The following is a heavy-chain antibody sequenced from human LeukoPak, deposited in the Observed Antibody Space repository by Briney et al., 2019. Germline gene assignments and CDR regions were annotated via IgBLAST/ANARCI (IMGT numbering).Heavy chain of an antibody. CDR2: IYHSGNT. CDR3: ARGGGNYPLDY. V-gene: IGHV4-39*07. J-gene: IGHJ4*02. D-gene: IGHD1-7*01. Sequence: SETLSLTCTVSGDSISSNSYYWGWIRQPPGKGLEWIGSIYHSGNTYYKSSLESRVIISADMSKNQFSLKVTSLNAADTAVYYCARGGGNYPLDYWGQGTLVTVSS. CDR1: GDSISSNSYY.